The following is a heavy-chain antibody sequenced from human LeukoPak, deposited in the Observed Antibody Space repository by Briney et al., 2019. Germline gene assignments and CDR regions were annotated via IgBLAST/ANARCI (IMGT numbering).Heavy chain of an antibody. V-gene: IGHV4-34*01. J-gene: IGHJ4*02. CDR3: ARGSRSVLYFDY. CDR2: INHSGST. CDR1: GGSFSGYY. Sequence: SETLSLTCAVYGGSFSGYYWSWIRQPPGRGLEWIGEINHSGSTNYNPSLKSRVTISVDTSKNQFSLKLSSVTAADTAVYYCARGSRSVLYFDYWGQGTLVTVSS. D-gene: IGHD4/OR15-4a*01.